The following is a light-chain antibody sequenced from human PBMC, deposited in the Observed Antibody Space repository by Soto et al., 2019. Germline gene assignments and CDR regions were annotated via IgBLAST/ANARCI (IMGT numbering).Light chain of an antibody. CDR2: EDD. J-gene: IGLJ2*01. V-gene: IGLV6-57*04. Sequence: NFMLTQPQSVSGSPGKTVTISCTRSSGRIASNYVQWYQQRPGSVPTIMIYEDDQRLSGVPDRFSGSVDSSSNSASLIISGLKSEDEADYYCQSYDSAAFVVFGGGTKVTVL. CDR3: QSYDSAAFVV. CDR1: SGRIASNY.